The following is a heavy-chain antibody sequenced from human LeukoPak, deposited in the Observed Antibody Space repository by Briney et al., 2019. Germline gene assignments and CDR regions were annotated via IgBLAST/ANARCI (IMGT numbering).Heavy chain of an antibody. V-gene: IGHV1-2*02. CDR1: GYTFTGYY. D-gene: IGHD5-12*01. J-gene: IGHJ4*02. Sequence: GASVKVSCKASGYTFTGYYMHWVRQAPGQGLEWMGWINPDNGGTNYAQKFQGRVTMTRDMSISTAYMELSRLRSDDTAVYYCARDPSNSGYDYLYYFDYWGQGILVTVSS. CDR3: ARDPSNSGYDYLYYFDY. CDR2: INPDNGGT.